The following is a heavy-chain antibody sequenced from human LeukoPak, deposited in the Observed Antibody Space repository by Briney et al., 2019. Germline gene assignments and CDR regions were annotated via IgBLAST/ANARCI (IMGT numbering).Heavy chain of an antibody. CDR2: ISGGGAGT. Sequence: PGGSLRLSCAASGLSFIYAMSWVRQAPGKGLEWVSSISGGGAGTYCADSVRGRFTISRDNSKNTLYLQMNSLRAEDTALYYCAKDFVRYNIQFDYWGQGALVTVSS. CDR1: GLSFIYA. V-gene: IGHV3-23*01. CDR3: AKDFVRYNIQFDY. D-gene: IGHD1-1*01. J-gene: IGHJ4*02.